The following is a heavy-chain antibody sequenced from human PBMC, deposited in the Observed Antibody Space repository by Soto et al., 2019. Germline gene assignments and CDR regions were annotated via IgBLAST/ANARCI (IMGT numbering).Heavy chain of an antibody. CDR1: GFTFTTYA. CDR2: ISGSGVNT. V-gene: IGHV3-23*01. D-gene: IGHD2-2*01. J-gene: IGHJ4*02. CDR3: ARMYGSSTSCQHFDY. Sequence: PGGSLRLSCAASGFTFTTYAMSWVRQAPGKGLEWVSTISGSGVNTYYPDSVKGRFTISRDNSENTLYLQMNSLRAEDTAVYYCARMYGSSTSCQHFDYWGQGTQVTVSS.